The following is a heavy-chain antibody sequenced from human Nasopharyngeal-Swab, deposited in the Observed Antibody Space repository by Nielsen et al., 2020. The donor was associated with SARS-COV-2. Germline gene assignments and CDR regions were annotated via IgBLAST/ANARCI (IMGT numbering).Heavy chain of an antibody. CDR3: ARIRWDSSGESDY. J-gene: IGHJ4*02. CDR2: IFSNDEK. D-gene: IGHD6-19*01. CDR1: GFSPSNARMG. Sequence: SGPTLVKPTETLTLTCTVSGFSPSNARMGVSWIRQPPGKALEWLAHIFSNDEKSYSTSLKSRLTISKDTSKSQVVLTMTNMDPVGTATYYCARIRWDSSGESDYWGQGTLVTVSS. V-gene: IGHV2-26*01.